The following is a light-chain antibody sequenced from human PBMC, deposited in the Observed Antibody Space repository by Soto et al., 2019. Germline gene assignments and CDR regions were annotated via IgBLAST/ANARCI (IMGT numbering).Light chain of an antibody. V-gene: IGKV3-11*01. CDR2: DAS. Sequence: PATLSVSPGERATLSCRASQSVSSNLAWYQQKPGQAPRLLIYDASNRATGIPARFSGSGSGTDFTLTISSLEPEDIAVYYCQQRSNWPPITFGQGTRLEIK. CDR3: QQRSNWPPIT. CDR1: QSVSSN. J-gene: IGKJ5*01.